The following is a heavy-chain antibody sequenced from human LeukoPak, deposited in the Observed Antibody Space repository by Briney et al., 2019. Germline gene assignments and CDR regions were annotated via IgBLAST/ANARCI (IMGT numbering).Heavy chain of an antibody. V-gene: IGHV5-10-1*01. CDR2: IDPSYSYI. Sequence: ESLKISCKGSGCGFTSYWITWGRQMPGQGLEWMGWIDPSYSYINYSPSFQGNVTISAAKATSTAYLHRSILNASDTDTDYCASHAVLAAAPVLWGRGTLVTVSS. J-gene: IGHJ2*01. CDR3: ASHAVLAAAPVL. D-gene: IGHD6-13*01. CDR1: GCGFTSYW.